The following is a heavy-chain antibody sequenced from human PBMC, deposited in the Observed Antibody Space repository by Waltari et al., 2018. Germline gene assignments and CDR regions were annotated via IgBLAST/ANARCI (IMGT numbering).Heavy chain of an antibody. V-gene: IGHV1-18*04. CDR2: ISPFNSNT. CDR3: ATAVGGNMESDY. D-gene: IGHD6-19*01. CDR1: VYTFSTYG. Sequence: QVQLVQSGAEVKKPGASVKVSCKASVYTFSTYGISWVRQAPGQGLEWMGWISPFNSNTNYAQKCEGRVTLTTDTSTSTAYMELRSLKSDDTAVYYCATAVGGNMESDYWGQGTLVTVSS. J-gene: IGHJ4*02.